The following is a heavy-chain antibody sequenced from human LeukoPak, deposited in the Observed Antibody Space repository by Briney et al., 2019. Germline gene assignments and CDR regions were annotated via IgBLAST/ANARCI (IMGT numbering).Heavy chain of an antibody. CDR1: GFTFDDCG. V-gene: IGHV3-20*04. CDR3: AKDIGGSYFREPTNYFDY. CDR2: INWNGGST. J-gene: IGHJ4*02. Sequence: PGGSLRLSCAASGFTFDDCGMSWVRQAPGKGLEWVSGINWNGGSTGYADSVKGRFTISRDNAKNSLYLQMNSLRAEDTALYYCAKDIGGSYFREPTNYFDYWGQGTLVTVSS. D-gene: IGHD1-26*01.